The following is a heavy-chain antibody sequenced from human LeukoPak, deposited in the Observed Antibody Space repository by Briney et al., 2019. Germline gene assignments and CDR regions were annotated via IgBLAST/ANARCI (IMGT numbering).Heavy chain of an antibody. V-gene: IGHV4-39*01. J-gene: IGHJ5*02. CDR2: IYYSGST. D-gene: IGHD3-10*01. CDR3: ARSSLLWFGELSWYNWFDP. CDR1: GGSISSSSYY. Sequence: SETLSLTCTVSGGSISSSSYYWGWIRQPPGKGLEWIGSIYYSGSTYYNPSLKSRVTISVDTSKNQFSLKLSSVTAADTAVYYCARSSLLWFGELSWYNWFDPWGQGTLVTVSS.